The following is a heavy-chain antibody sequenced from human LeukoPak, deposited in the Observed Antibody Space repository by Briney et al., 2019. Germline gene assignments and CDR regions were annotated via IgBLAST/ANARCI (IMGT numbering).Heavy chain of an antibody. V-gene: IGHV4-39*01. CDR2: IYYVGST. D-gene: IGHD2-15*01. CDR3: ARLRSGGIDY. CDR1: GGSISSGSFY. Sequence: PSETLSLTCTVSGGSISSGSFYWGWIRQPTEKALEWIGCIYYVGSTYYNPSLKSRVTISVDTSKNQFSLKLNSVTAADPAVYYCARLRSGGIDYWGQGTLVTVSS. J-gene: IGHJ4*02.